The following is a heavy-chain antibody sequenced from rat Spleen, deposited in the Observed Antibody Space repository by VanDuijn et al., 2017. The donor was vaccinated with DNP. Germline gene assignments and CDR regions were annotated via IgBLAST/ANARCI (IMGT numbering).Heavy chain of an antibody. CDR2: ISYDCGST. D-gene: IGHD3-8*01. J-gene: IGHJ2*01. V-gene: IGHV5-20*01. CDR1: GFTFSDYY. Sequence: EVQLVESGGGLVQPGRSLKLSCAASGFTFSDYYMAWVRQAPTTGLEWVASISYDCGSTYYRDSVKGRFTISRDNAKSSLYLQMDSLRSEDTATYYCTSNPHIRTAAPFDYWGQGVMVTVSS. CDR3: TSNPHIRTAAPFDY.